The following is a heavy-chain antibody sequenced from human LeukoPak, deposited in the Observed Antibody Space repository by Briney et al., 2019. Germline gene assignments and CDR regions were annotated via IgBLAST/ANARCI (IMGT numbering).Heavy chain of an antibody. Sequence: PSETLSLTCSVSGGSISSGGYYWSWIRQHPGKGLEWIGYIYYSGSTYYNPSLKSRVTISVVTSKNQFSLKLSSVTAADTAVYYCARARANPTYGSGTNDAFDIWGQGTMVTVSS. J-gene: IGHJ3*02. V-gene: IGHV4-31*03. CDR3: ARARANPTYGSGTNDAFDI. D-gene: IGHD3-10*01. CDR1: GGSISSGGYY. CDR2: IYYSGST.